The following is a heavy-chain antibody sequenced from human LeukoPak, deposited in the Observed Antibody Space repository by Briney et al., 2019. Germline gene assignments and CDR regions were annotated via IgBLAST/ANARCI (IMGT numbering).Heavy chain of an antibody. CDR2: ISGSGGST. Sequence: GGSLRLSCAASGFTFSSYAMSWVRQAPGKGLEWVSAISGSGGSTYYADSVKGRFTISRDNSKNTLYLQMNSLRAEDTAVYYCAKDDRVLFIAVAGSWFDPWGQGTLVTVSS. CDR1: GFTFSSYA. CDR3: AKDDRVLFIAVAGSWFDP. D-gene: IGHD6-19*01. J-gene: IGHJ5*02. V-gene: IGHV3-23*01.